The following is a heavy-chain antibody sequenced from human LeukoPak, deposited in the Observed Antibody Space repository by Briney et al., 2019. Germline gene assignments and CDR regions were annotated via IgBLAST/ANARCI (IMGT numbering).Heavy chain of an antibody. CDR1: GGSISSSSYY. D-gene: IGHD6-19*01. V-gene: IGHV4-39*01. CDR3: ARHVADNYYYFYMDV. Sequence: SETLSLTCTVSGGSISSSSYYWGWIRQPPGKGLEWIGSIYYSGSTYYNPSLKSRVTISVDTSKHQFSLRLSSVTAADTAVYYCARHVADNYYYFYMDVWGKGTTVTISS. J-gene: IGHJ6*03. CDR2: IYYSGST.